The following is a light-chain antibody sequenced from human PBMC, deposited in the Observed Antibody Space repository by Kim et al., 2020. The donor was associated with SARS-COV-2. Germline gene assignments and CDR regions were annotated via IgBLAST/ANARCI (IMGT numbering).Light chain of an antibody. V-gene: IGKV1-5*01. CDR2: DAS. CDR3: QQYASYSYT. Sequence: GDRVTITCRASQSITSRLAWYQQKPGKAPKLLIYDASSLESGVPSRFSGGGSGTEFSLTISSLQPDDFATYYCQQYASYSYTFGQGTKL. CDR1: QSITSR. J-gene: IGKJ2*01.